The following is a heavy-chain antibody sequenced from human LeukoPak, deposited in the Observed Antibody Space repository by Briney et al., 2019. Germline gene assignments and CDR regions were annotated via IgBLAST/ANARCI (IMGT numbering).Heavy chain of an antibody. CDR1: GYTFTGYY. V-gene: IGHV1-2*02. Sequence: ASVKVSCKASGYTFTGYYMHWARQAPGQGLEWMGWINPNNGGTNYAQKFQGRVTMTRDTSISTAYMELNRLRSDDTAVYYCARDPYSNYFDYWGQGTLVTVSS. D-gene: IGHD5-18*01. CDR3: ARDPYSNYFDY. J-gene: IGHJ4*02. CDR2: INPNNGGT.